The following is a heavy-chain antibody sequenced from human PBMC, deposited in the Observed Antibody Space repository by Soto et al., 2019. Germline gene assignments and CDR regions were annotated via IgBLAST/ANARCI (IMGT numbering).Heavy chain of an antibody. D-gene: IGHD1-26*01. Sequence: SETLSLTCTVSGGSISSYYWSWIRQPPGKGLEWIGYIYYSGSTNYNPSLKSRVTISVDTSKNQFSLKLSSVAAADTAVYYCARARVGASSFDYWGQGTLVTVSS. CDR3: ARARVGASSFDY. CDR2: IYYSGST. V-gene: IGHV4-59*08. CDR1: GGSISSYY. J-gene: IGHJ4*02.